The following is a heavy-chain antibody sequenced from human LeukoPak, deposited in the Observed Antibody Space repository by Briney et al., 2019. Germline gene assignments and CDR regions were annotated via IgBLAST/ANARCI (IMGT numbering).Heavy chain of an antibody. CDR1: GFTFSSYW. J-gene: IGHJ5*02. CDR2: INSDGSST. D-gene: IGHD5-24*01. V-gene: IGHV3-74*01. Sequence: GGSLRLSCAASGFTFSSYWMHWVRQAPGKGLVWVSRINSDGSSTSYADSVKGRFSISRDNAKNTLYLQMNSLRAEDSAVYYCARGDGYTGKSNWFDPWGQGTLVTVSS. CDR3: ARGDGYTGKSNWFDP.